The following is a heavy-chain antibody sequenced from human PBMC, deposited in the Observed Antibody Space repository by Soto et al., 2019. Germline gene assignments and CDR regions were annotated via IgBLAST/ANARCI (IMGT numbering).Heavy chain of an antibody. V-gene: IGHV3-21*01. CDR2: ISSSSSYI. CDR1: GFTFSSYS. CDR3: ARDMVRGVTPYPFGP. Sequence: EVQLVESGGGLVKPGGSLRLSCAASGFTFSSYSMNWVRQAPGKGLEWVSSISSSSSYIYYADSVKGRFTISRDNAKNSLYLQMNSLRAEDTAVYYCARDMVRGVTPYPFGPRGQGTLVTVSS. J-gene: IGHJ5*02. D-gene: IGHD3-10*01.